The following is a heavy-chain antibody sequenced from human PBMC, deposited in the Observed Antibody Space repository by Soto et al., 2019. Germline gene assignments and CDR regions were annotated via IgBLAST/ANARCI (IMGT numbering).Heavy chain of an antibody. CDR1: GGTFSSYA. D-gene: IGHD5-18*01. CDR3: ARDQAAMVPHYYYGMDV. Sequence: SVKVSCKASGGTFSSYAISWVRQAPGQGLEWMGGIIPIFGTANYAQKFQGRVTITADESTSTAYMELSSLRSEDTAVYYCARDQAAMVPHYYYGMDVWGQGTTVTVLL. V-gene: IGHV1-69*13. J-gene: IGHJ6*02. CDR2: IIPIFGTA.